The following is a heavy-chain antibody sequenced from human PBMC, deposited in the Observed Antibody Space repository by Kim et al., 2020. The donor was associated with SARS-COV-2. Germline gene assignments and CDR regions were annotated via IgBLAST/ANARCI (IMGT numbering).Heavy chain of an antibody. CDR3: AKTSSWDYYYYGMDV. Sequence: DSVKGRFTIARDKSKNTRYLQMNSLRAEDTAVYYCAKTSSWDYYYYGMDVWGQGTTVTVSS. V-gene: IGHV3-23*01. J-gene: IGHJ6*02. D-gene: IGHD6-13*01.